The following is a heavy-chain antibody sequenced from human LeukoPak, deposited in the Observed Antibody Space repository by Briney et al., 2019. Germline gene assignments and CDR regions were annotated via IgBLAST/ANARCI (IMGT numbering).Heavy chain of an antibody. V-gene: IGHV1-2*02. CDR3: ARVGGPGYSSGWYGY. CDR2: INPNSGGT. CDR1: GYTFTGYY. D-gene: IGHD6-19*01. Sequence: GASVKVSCKASGYTFTGYYMHWVRQAPGQGLEWMGWINPNSGGTNYAQKLQGRVTMTRDTSISTAYMELSRLRSDDTAVYYCARVGGPGYSSGWYGYWGQGTLVTVSS. J-gene: IGHJ4*02.